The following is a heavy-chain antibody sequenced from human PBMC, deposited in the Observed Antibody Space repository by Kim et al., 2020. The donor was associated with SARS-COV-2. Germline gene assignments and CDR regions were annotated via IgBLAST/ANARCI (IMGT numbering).Heavy chain of an antibody. J-gene: IGHJ4*03. CDR3: ARGGGCNSPFDY. Sequence: SETLSLTCGVSGGSISSGDYSWNWIRQPAGKGLEGIGYIDRSGSTYYNPPLKSRVTMALDRTKNQISLKLNSVAAADTAVYYCARGGGCNSPFDYWGQGT. CDR2: IDRSGST. CDR1: GGSISSGDYS. V-gene: IGHV4-30-2*01. D-gene: IGHD2-21*02.